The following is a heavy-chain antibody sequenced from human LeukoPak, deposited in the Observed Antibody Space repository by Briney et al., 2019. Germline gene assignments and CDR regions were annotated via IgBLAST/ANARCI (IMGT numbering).Heavy chain of an antibody. D-gene: IGHD6-19*01. CDR1: GFTFSTYG. CDR2: IWYDGSHK. CDR3: ARVKTSGWLDAFDI. Sequence: GGSLRLSCAASGFTFSTYGRHWVRQAPGRGLEWVALIWYDGSHKYYADSVKGRFTISRDNSKNTLYLQMNSLRAEDTAVYYCARVKTSGWLDAFDIWGQGTMVTVSS. J-gene: IGHJ3*02. V-gene: IGHV3-33*01.